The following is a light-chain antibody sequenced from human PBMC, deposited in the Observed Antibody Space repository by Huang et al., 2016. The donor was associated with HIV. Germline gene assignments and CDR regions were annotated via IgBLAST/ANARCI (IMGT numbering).Light chain of an antibody. Sequence: EIVLTQSSVTLSLSPGDRVTLSCRASQSIGTYLAWYQQKSGQAPRLLIYDVSNRAGGVPARFSASGSETDFTLTIASLDPDDFAIYHCQQRSNWPLTFGGGTKVEIK. CDR1: QSIGTY. J-gene: IGKJ4*01. CDR3: QQRSNWPLT. CDR2: DVS. V-gene: IGKV3-11*01.